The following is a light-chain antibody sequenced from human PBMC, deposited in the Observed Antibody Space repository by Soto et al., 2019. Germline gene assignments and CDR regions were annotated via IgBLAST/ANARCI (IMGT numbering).Light chain of an antibody. CDR3: QQYGSSGT. J-gene: IGKJ1*01. V-gene: IGKV3-20*01. CDR2: GAS. CDR1: QSVSNNY. Sequence: EFVLRQSPGTLSLSPGERATLSFRAIQSVSNNYLAWYQQKPGQATRLLIYGASNRATGIPDRFSGSGSGTDFTLTISRLEPEDFAVYYCQQYGSSGTFGQGTKVDIK.